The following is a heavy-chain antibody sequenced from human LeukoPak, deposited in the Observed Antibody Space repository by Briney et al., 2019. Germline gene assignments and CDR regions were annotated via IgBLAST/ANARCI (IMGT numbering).Heavy chain of an antibody. V-gene: IGHV3-15*01. J-gene: IGHJ6*03. CDR2: IKSKTDGGTT. D-gene: IGHD3-22*01. Sequence: GGSLRLSCAASGFTFSNAWMSWVRQAPGKGLEWVGRIKSKTDGGTTDYAAPVKGRFTISRDDSKNTLYLQMNSLKTEDTAVYYCTTYSSGYYYTPGYMDVWGKGTTDTVSS. CDR3: TTYSSGYYYTPGYMDV. CDR1: GFTFSNAW.